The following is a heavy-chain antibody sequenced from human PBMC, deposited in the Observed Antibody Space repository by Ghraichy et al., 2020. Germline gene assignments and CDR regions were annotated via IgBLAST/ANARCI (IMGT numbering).Heavy chain of an antibody. CDR2: IVVGSGNT. D-gene: IGHD3-3*01. J-gene: IGHJ4*02. V-gene: IGHV1-58*01. CDR3: AAGPVESWDTIFGVAADY. CDR1: GFTFTSSA. Sequence: SVKVSCKASGFTFTSSAVQWVRQARGQRLEWIGWIVVGSGNTNYAQKFQERVTITRDMSTSTAYMELSSLRSEDTAVYYCAAGPVESWDTIFGVAADYWGQGTLVTVSS.